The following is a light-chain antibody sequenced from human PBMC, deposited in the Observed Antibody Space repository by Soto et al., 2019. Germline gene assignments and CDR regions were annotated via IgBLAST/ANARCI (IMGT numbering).Light chain of an antibody. Sequence: QSALTQPRSVSGSPEQSVTISCTGTTSDVGGYDSVSWYQHYPGKAPILIIYDVYKRPSGVPDRFSGSKSGNTASLTISGLQPEDEADYYCCSYADRYNYVFGTGTKVTVL. CDR3: CSYADRYNYV. V-gene: IGLV2-11*01. J-gene: IGLJ1*01. CDR1: TSDVGGYDS. CDR2: DVY.